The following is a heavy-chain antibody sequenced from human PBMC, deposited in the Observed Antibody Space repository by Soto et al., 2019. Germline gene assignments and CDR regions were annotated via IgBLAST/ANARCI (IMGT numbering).Heavy chain of an antibody. CDR2: ISYDGSNK. CDR1: GFTFSSYA. D-gene: IGHD6-19*01. Sequence: QVQLVESGGGVVQPGRSLRLSCAASGFTFSSYAMHWVRQAPGKGLEWVAVISYDGSNKYYADSVKGRFSISRDNSKNTRYLQMNSLRAEDTAVYYCARDRAAVAGPIDYWGQGTRVTVSS. CDR3: ARDRAAVAGPIDY. J-gene: IGHJ4*02. V-gene: IGHV3-30-3*01.